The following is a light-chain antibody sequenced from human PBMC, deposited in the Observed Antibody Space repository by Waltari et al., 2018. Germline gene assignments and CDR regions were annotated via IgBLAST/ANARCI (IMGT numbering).Light chain of an antibody. CDR3: CSYAGSSTWV. J-gene: IGLJ3*02. Sequence: QSALTQPASVSGSPGQSITISCTGTSSDVGSDNLVSWYQQHPGKAPKLMIYEVSKRPSGVYNRFSGSKSGNTASLTISGLQAEDEADYYCCSYAGSSTWVFGGGTKLTVL. CDR2: EVS. CDR1: SSDVGSDNL. V-gene: IGLV2-23*02.